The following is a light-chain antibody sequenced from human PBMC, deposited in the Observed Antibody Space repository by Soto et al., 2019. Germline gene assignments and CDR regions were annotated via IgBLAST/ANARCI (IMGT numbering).Light chain of an antibody. V-gene: IGKV1-17*01. CDR1: QGIKDD. J-gene: IGKJ1*01. Sequence: DIHMTQSPSSLSASLLYVVTITCXASQGIKDDLAWYQQKPGKAPKRLIYAVSSLQSGVPSRFSGSGSGTEFTLTISSLQPEDVATYYCLQHHSYPQTFGQGTKVDIK. CDR3: LQHHSYPQT. CDR2: AVS.